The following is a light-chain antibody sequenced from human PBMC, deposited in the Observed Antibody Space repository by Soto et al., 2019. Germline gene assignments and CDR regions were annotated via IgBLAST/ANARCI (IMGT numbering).Light chain of an antibody. CDR2: DAS. CDR1: QSISSW. J-gene: IGKJ1*01. Sequence: DIQMTQSPSTLSASVGDRVTITCRASQSISSWLAWYQQKPGKAPKLLIYDASSLESGVPSRFSGSGSGTEFTLTISSLQPYDFANYYCQQYTSYSRTFGQVTEVDI. CDR3: QQYTSYSRT. V-gene: IGKV1-5*01.